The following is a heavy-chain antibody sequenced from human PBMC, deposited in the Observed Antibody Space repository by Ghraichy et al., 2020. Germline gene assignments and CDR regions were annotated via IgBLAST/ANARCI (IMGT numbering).Heavy chain of an antibody. CDR2: IFSKDEN. CDR3: ARTVYSSSYTVDY. D-gene: IGHD6-6*01. V-gene: IGHV2-26*01. Sequence: SGPTLVKPTETLTLTCTVSGFSLSNTRMGVSWIRQPPGKALEWLAHIFSKDENSYSTSLKSRLIISQDTSKSQVVLTMANMDRVDTATYYCARTVYSSSYTVDYWGQGTLVTVSS. CDR1: GFSLSNTRMG. J-gene: IGHJ4*02.